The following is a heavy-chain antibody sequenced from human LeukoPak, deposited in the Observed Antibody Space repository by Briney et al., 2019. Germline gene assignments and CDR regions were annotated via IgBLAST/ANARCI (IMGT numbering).Heavy chain of an antibody. CDR1: GGSFSGYY. Sequence: SETLSLTCAVYGGSFSGYYWSWIRQPPGKGLEWIGEINHSGSTNYNPSLKSRVTISVDTSKNQFSLKLSSVTAAETAVYYCARSARSVMWSIAVGGTGAFDIWGQGTMVTVSS. CDR2: INHSGST. CDR3: ARSARSVMWSIAVGGTGAFDI. J-gene: IGHJ3*02. D-gene: IGHD6-19*01. V-gene: IGHV4-34*01.